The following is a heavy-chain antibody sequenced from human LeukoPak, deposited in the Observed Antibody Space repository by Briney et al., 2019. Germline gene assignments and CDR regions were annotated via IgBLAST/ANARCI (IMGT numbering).Heavy chain of an antibody. D-gene: IGHD5-18*01. J-gene: IGHJ4*02. CDR3: ARVRGGYSYGPAFDY. CDR2: IKRDGSEK. Sequence: PGGSLRLSCAASGFTFDDYAMHWVRQAPGKGLEWVATIKRDGSEKYYVDPVKGRFTISRDNAKNSLYLQMNSLRAEDTAVYYCARVRGGYSYGPAFDYWGQGTLVTVSS. CDR1: GFTFDDYA. V-gene: IGHV3-7*01.